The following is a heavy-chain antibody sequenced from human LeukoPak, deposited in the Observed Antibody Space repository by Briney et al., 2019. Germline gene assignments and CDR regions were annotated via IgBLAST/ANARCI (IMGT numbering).Heavy chain of an antibody. V-gene: IGHV4-30-4*01. CDR2: IYYSGST. J-gene: IGHJ6*02. Sequence: SETLSLTCTVSGGSISSGDYYWSWIRQPPGKGLEWIGYIYYSGSTYYNPSLKSRVTISVDTSKNQFSLKLSSVTAADTAVYYCARVVASSGRGAYPYYYYGMDVWGQGTTVTVSS. CDR3: ARVVASSGRGAYPYYYYGMDV. CDR1: GGSISSGDYY. D-gene: IGHD6-25*01.